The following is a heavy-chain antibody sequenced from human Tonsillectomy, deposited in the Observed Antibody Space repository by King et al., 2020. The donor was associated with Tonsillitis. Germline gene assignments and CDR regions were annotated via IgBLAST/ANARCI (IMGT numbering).Heavy chain of an antibody. V-gene: IGHV3-33*05. CDR3: ARGNLLRYFDWLGDYYGMDV. J-gene: IGHJ6*02. D-gene: IGHD3-9*01. CDR1: GFTFSTYG. CDR2: ISYDGSNK. Sequence: VQLVESGGGVVQPGRSLRLSCVASGFTFSTYGKHWVRQAPGKGLEWVAFISYDGSNKYYADSVKGRFTISRDTSKNTLYLQMNSLRAEDTAVYYCARGNLLRYFDWLGDYYGMDVWGQGTTVTVSS.